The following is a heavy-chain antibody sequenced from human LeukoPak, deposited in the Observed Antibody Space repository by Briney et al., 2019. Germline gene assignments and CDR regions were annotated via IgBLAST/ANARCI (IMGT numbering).Heavy chain of an antibody. J-gene: IGHJ3*02. Sequence: PGGSLRLSCAASGFTFSDYYMSWIRQAPGKGLEWVSYISSSGSTIYYADSVKGRFTISRDNAKNSLYLQMNSLRAEDTAVYYCARVYYYDSSGISGGAFDIWGRGTMVTVSS. CDR3: ARVYYYDSSGISGGAFDI. D-gene: IGHD3-22*01. CDR1: GFTFSDYY. V-gene: IGHV3-11*01. CDR2: ISSSGSTI.